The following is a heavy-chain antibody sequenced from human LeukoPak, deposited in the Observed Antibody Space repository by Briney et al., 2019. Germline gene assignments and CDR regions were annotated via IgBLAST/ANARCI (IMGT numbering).Heavy chain of an antibody. V-gene: IGHV1-18*04. D-gene: IGHD6-13*01. J-gene: IGHJ4*02. CDR1: GYTFTSYG. CDR3: AREGYRVAAADY. Sequence: ASVKASCKASGYTFTSYGISWLRQAPGQGLEWRGWIIAYNGNTNYAQKLQGRVTMTTDTSTSTAYMELRSLRSDDTAVYYCAREGYRVAAADYWGQGTLVTVSS. CDR2: IIAYNGNT.